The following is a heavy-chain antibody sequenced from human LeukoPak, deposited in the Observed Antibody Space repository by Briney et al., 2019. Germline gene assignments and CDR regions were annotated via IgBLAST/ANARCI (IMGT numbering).Heavy chain of an antibody. CDR3: ALYYYDSSGYYYPDY. V-gene: IGHV1-2*02. CDR2: INPNSGGT. CDR1: GYTFTGYY. D-gene: IGHD3-22*01. J-gene: IGHJ4*02. Sequence: ASVKVSCKASGYTFTGYYMHWVRQAPGQGLEWMGWINPNSGGTNYAQKFQGRVTMTRDTSISTAYMELSSLRSEDTAVYYCALYYYDSSGYYYPDYWGQGTLVTVSS.